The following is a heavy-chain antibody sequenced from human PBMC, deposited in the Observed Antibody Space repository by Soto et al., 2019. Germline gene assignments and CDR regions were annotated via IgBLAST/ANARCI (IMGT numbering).Heavy chain of an antibody. D-gene: IGHD3-22*01. CDR1: GGTFSSYA. Sequence: QVQLVQSGAEVKKPGSSVKVSCKASGGTFSSYAISWVRQAPGQGLEWMGGIIPIFGTANYAQKFQGRVTITADESTSTAYMELSSLRSDDTAVYYCARNLSDSSGYWVDYWGQGTLVTVSS. CDR2: IIPIFGTA. V-gene: IGHV1-69*01. CDR3: ARNLSDSSGYWVDY. J-gene: IGHJ4*02.